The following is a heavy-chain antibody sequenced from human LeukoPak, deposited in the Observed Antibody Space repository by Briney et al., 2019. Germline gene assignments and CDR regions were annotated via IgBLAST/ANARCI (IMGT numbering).Heavy chain of an antibody. CDR1: GGSFSGYY. J-gene: IGHJ5*02. CDR3: ARTLEYSSSSGWFDP. V-gene: IGHV4-34*01. D-gene: IGHD6-6*01. CDR2: INHSGST. Sequence: PSGTLSLTCAVYGGSFSGYYWSWIRQPPGKGLEWIGEINHSGSTNYNPSLKSRVTISVDTSKNQFSLKLSSVTAADTAVYYCARTLEYSSSSGWFDPWGQGTLVTVSS.